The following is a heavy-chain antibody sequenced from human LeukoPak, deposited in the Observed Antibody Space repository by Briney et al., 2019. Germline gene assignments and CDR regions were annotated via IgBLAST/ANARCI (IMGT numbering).Heavy chain of an antibody. J-gene: IGHJ4*02. Sequence: PSETLSHTSAVYGWSFSGYYFSWIRQPPGRGLEWIGSIYYSGRTYYNPSLKSRVTISVDTSKNQFSLKLRSVTAADTAVYYCARHFGAWGQGTLVTVSS. CDR3: ARHFGA. CDR2: IYYSGRT. D-gene: IGHD3-16*01. V-gene: IGHV4-34*01. CDR1: GWSFSGYY.